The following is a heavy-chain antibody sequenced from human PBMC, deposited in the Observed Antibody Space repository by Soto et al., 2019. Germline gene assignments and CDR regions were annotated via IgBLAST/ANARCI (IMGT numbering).Heavy chain of an antibody. CDR1: GGTFSSYA. Sequence: QVQLVQSGAEVKKPGSSVKVSCKASGGTFSSYAISWVRQAPGQGLEWMGGFMPIFGTANYAQKFQGRVTITADESTSTAYMELSSLRSEDTAVYYCARVPAANGIPAYYYGMDVWGQGTTVTVSS. V-gene: IGHV1-69*01. CDR2: FMPIFGTA. D-gene: IGHD2-2*01. J-gene: IGHJ6*02. CDR3: ARVPAANGIPAYYYGMDV.